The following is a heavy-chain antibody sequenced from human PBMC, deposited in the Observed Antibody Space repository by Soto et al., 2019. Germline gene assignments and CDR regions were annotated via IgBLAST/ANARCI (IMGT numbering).Heavy chain of an antibody. CDR3: ARQGKSRIAVAGTGAPGRGGMDV. D-gene: IGHD6-19*01. CDR1: GGSFSGYY. Sequence: SETLSLTCAVYGGSFSGYYWSWIRQPPGKGLEWIGEINHSGSTNYNPSLKSRVTISVDTSKNPFSLQWSSLKASDTAMYYCARQGKSRIAVAGTGAPGRGGMDVWGQGTTVTVSS. V-gene: IGHV4-34*01. J-gene: IGHJ6*02. CDR2: INHSGST.